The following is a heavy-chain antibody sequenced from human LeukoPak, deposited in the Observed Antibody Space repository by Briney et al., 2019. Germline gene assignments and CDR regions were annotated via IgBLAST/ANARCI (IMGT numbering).Heavy chain of an antibody. V-gene: IGHV4-4*08. CDR2: MYSSGST. D-gene: IGHD1-7*01. Sequence: SETLSLTCTVSVGSSSSYYSSWIRQPPGKGLEWIGYMYSSGSTNYNTSLKSRVTLSLDKSKNQASLKLSHVTAADTAVIFCRMSRVGTTVYAFDIWGPGTTVIVTS. CDR1: VGSSSSYY. J-gene: IGHJ3*02. CDR3: RMSRVGTTVYAFDI.